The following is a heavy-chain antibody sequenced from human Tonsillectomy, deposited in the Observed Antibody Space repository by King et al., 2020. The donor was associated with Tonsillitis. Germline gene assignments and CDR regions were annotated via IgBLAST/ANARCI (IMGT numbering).Heavy chain of an antibody. J-gene: IGHJ4*02. Sequence: VQLVESGGGLVQPGGSLRLSCAASGFTFSSYWMSWVRQAPGKGLEGVANIKQEGSEKYHVDSVKRRFTISRDNAKNSLYLTMNSLRSEDTAVYYCARHPHHAYLVEQLDDWGQGTLVTVSS. CDR3: ARHPHHAYLVEQLDD. V-gene: IGHV3-7*03. CDR2: IKQEGSEK. CDR1: GFTFSSYW. D-gene: IGHD1/OR15-1a*01.